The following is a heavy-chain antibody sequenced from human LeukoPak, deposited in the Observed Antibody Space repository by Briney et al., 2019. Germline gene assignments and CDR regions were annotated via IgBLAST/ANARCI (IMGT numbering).Heavy chain of an antibody. V-gene: IGHV1-69*05. Sequence: SVKVSCKASGGTFSSYAISWVRQAPGQGLEWMGGIIPIFGTANYAQKFQGRVTITTDESTSTAYMELSSLRSEDTAVYYCVRDRITIFGGIISLVGYFDYWGQGTLVTVSS. J-gene: IGHJ4*02. CDR2: IIPIFGTA. CDR1: GGTFSSYA. CDR3: VRDRITIFGGIISLVGYFDY. D-gene: IGHD3-3*01.